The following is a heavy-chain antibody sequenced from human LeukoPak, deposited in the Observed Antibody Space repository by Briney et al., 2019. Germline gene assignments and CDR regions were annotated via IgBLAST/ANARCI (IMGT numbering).Heavy chain of an antibody. J-gene: IGHJ4*02. Sequence: PGESLKISCKGSGYSFASYWIGWVRQMPGKGLEWMGIIYPGDSDTRYSPSFQGQVTISADKSISTAYLQWSSLKASDTAMYYCARLPRFGSTGYYFDYWGQGTLVTVSS. V-gene: IGHV5-51*01. CDR2: IYPGDSDT. D-gene: IGHD3-22*01. CDR1: GYSFASYW. CDR3: ARLPRFGSTGYYFDY.